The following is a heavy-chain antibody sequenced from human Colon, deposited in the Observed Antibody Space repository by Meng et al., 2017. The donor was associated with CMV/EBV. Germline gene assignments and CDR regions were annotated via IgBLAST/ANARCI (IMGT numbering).Heavy chain of an antibody. D-gene: IGHD3-3*01. J-gene: IGHJ6*02. CDR3: AKDLPLSGVASNTGMDV. V-gene: IGHV3-66*02. Sequence: GESLKISCETSESVVSSNYISWVRQAPGKGLEWVSLFYSGGSTYYAASVKGRFTISRDNSDNTLYLQMNSLRVEDTAVYYCAKDLPLSGVASNTGMDVWGQGTTVTVSS. CDR1: ESVVSSNY. CDR2: FYSGGST.